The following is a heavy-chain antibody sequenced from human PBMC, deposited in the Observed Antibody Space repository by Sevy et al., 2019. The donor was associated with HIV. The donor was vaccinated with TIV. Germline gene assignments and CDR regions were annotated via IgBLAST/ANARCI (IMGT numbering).Heavy chain of an antibody. CDR3: ARDPDSYCSSTSCLGSAFDI. Sequence: ASVKVSCKASGYTFTGYYMHWVRQAPGQGLEWMGWINPNSGGTNYAQKFQGRVTMTRDTSISTAYMELSRLRSDDTAGYYCARDPDSYCSSTSCLGSAFDIWGQGTMVTVSS. J-gene: IGHJ3*02. V-gene: IGHV1-2*02. CDR1: GYTFTGYY. D-gene: IGHD2-2*01. CDR2: INPNSGGT.